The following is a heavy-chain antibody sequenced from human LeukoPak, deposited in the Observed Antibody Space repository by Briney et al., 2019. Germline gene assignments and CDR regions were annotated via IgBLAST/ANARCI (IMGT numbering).Heavy chain of an antibody. CDR2: ISDYNGNT. Sequence: AAVKVSCKASGYTFTSYAISWVGQAPGQGLEWMGWISDYNGNTKYAQKVQGRVTMTTDTSTSTAYMELRSLRSDGTAVYYCARGYSYGSDYYYGMDVWGQGTTVTVSS. CDR3: ARGYSYGSDYYYGMDV. J-gene: IGHJ6*02. D-gene: IGHD5-18*01. CDR1: GYTFTSYA. V-gene: IGHV1-18*01.